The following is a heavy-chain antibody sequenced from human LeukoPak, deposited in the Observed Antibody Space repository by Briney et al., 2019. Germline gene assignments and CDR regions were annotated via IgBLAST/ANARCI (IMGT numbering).Heavy chain of an antibody. V-gene: IGHV3-23*01. CDR1: GFTFNSYA. CDR3: RETTVRYKRGRCAGWYVDN. Sequence: GGSLRLSCAASGFTFNSYAMYWVRQAPGKGLEWISGIFGSGGSPYYADSVKGRFTISRDNSQEIVYLQLDSLRGEDTALYYCRETTVRYKRGRCAGWYVDNSGQGALVTVSS. CDR2: IFGSGGSP. J-gene: IGHJ4*02. D-gene: IGHD4-11*01.